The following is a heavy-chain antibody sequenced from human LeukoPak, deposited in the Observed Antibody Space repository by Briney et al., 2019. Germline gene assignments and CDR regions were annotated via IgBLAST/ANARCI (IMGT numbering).Heavy chain of an antibody. CDR3: ASRSDCSSTSCALDYNWFDP. Sequence: PSETLSLTCTVSGGSISGYYWSWIRQPPGKGLEWIGEVNHSGSTNYNPSLKSRVTISVDTSKNQFSLKLSSVTAADTAVYYCASRSDCSSTSCALDYNWFDPWGQGTLVTVSS. J-gene: IGHJ5*02. D-gene: IGHD2-2*01. CDR1: GGSISGYY. V-gene: IGHV4-34*01. CDR2: VNHSGST.